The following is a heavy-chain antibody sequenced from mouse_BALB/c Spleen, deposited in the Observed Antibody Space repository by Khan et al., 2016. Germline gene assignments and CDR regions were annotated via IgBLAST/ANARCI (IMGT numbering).Heavy chain of an antibody. CDR2: IRLKSDDYVT. J-gene: IGHJ2*01. V-gene: IGHV6-6*02. CDR3: WILL. Sequence: EVKLEGSGGGLVQPGGSMKLSCVASGFTFSNYWMNWVRQSPEKGLKWVAEIRLKSDDYVTHYAEYGKGRFTISRDDSKRSVYLQMNNLISDDTSIYYCWILLWGQGTTLTVSS. CDR1: GFTFSNYW.